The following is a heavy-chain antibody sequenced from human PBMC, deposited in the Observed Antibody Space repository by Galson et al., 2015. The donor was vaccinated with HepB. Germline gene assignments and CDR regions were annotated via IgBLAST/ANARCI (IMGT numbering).Heavy chain of an antibody. CDR1: GFTFSSYW. V-gene: IGHV3-7*03. J-gene: IGHJ3*02. CDR2: IRKDGSDK. Sequence: SLRLSCAASGFTFSSYWMTWVRQAPGKGLEWVANIRKDGSDKYYVDSVKGRFTISRDNARKSVFLQMNSLRAEDTAVYYCAGDSSPTYYYDSKDYYGDAFDIWGQGTMVTVSS. CDR3: AGDSSPTYYYDSKDYYGDAFDI. D-gene: IGHD3-22*01.